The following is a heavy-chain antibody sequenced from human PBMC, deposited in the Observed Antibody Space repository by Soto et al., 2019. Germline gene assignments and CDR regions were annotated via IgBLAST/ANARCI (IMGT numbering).Heavy chain of an antibody. CDR1: GFTFSSYA. CDR2: IAGSGGSA. V-gene: IGHV3-23*01. J-gene: IGHJ5*02. Sequence: PGGSLRLSCAASGFTFSSYAMSWVRQAPGKGLEWVSGIAGSGGSAYYADSVKGRFTISRDNSKNTLYLQMNSLRAEDTAVYYCAKALLGTYYYDSSGYFTPNWFDPWGQGTLVTAPQ. D-gene: IGHD3-22*01. CDR3: AKALLGTYYYDSSGYFTPNWFDP.